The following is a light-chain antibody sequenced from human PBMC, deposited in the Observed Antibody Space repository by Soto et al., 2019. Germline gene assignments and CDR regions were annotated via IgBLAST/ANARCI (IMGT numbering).Light chain of an antibody. CDR2: DVS. CDR3: SSYTTSSIYV. J-gene: IGLJ1*01. Sequence: QSVLTQPDSLSGSPGQAITISCTGTSSYVGAYNYVSWYQQHPGKAPKLMIYDVSNRPSGVSSRFSGSKSSNTASLTFSGLQAEDEADYYCSSYTTSSIYVFGTGTKVTVL. CDR1: SSYVGAYNY. V-gene: IGLV2-14*01.